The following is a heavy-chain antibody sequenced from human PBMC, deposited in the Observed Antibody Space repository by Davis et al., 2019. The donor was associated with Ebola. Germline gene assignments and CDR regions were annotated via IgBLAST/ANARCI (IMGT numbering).Heavy chain of an antibody. J-gene: IGHJ5*02. CDR1: GFTFSSYW. CDR3: SRGVGAATRFDP. CDR2: INHSGST. V-gene: IGHV4-34*01. D-gene: IGHD4-17*01. Sequence: MPGGSLRLSCAASGFTFSSYWMSWVRQAPGKGLEWIGEINHSGSTDYNPSLQSRVTISVDTSKNAFSLKMTSVTAADTAVYYCSRGVGAATRFDPWGQGTLVTVSS.